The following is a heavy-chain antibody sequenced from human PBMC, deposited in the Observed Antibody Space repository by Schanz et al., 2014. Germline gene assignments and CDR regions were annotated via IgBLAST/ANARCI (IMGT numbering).Heavy chain of an antibody. CDR3: ARGGAYRSPSPVFYFDY. CDR2: INPSGVST. V-gene: IGHV1-46*01. CDR1: GYIFTSYS. D-gene: IGHD6-6*01. Sequence: QVHLVQSGAEVKKPGASVKVSCKASGYIFTSYSMHWVRQAPEQGLEWLGIINPSGVSTSSAQEFQGRVTMPRDTSTSTLQMELSGLRSEDTAVYYCARGGAYRSPSPVFYFDYWGQGTLVTVSS. J-gene: IGHJ4*02.